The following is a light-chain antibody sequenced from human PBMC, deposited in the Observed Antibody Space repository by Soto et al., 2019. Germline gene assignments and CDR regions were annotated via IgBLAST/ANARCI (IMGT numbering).Light chain of an antibody. CDR1: QSISTY. Sequence: EFVLTQSPVTLSLSPGERATLSCRASQSISTYLAWYQQRVGQAPRLLIYDASNRAPGIPARLSGSGSGTDFTHTISSLEPEDFAVSYCQQRKDWPLTFGGGTKVEIK. J-gene: IGKJ4*01. CDR3: QQRKDWPLT. V-gene: IGKV3-11*01. CDR2: DAS.